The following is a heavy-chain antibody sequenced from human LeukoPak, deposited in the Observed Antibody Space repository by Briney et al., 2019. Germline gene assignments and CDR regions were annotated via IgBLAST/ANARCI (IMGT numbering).Heavy chain of an antibody. CDR1: GGSISSSSYY. V-gene: IGHV4-39*07. Sequence: PSETLSLTCTVSGGSISSSSYYWGWIRQPPGKGLEWIGSIYYSGSTYYNPSLKSRVTISVDTSKNQFSLKLSSVTAADTAVYYCARVRGGRDPSDAFDIWGQGTMVTVSS. CDR2: IYYSGST. CDR3: ARVRGGRDPSDAFDI. J-gene: IGHJ3*02. D-gene: IGHD3-10*01.